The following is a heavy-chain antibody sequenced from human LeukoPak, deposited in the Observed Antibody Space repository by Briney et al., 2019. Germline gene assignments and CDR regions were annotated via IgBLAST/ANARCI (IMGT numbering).Heavy chain of an antibody. D-gene: IGHD2-2*01. CDR3: ARGAAYQLLFYWFDP. V-gene: IGHV4-34*01. CDR2: INHSGST. CDR1: GGSFSGYY. J-gene: IGHJ5*02. Sequence: SETLSLTCAVYGGSFSGYYWSWIRQPPGKGLEWIGEINHSGSTNYNPSLKSRVTTSVDTSKNQFSLKLSSVTAADTAVYYCARGAAYQLLFYWFDPWGQGTLVTVSS.